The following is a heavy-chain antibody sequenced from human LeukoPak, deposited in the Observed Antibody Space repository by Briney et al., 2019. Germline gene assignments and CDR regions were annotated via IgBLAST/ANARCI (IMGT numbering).Heavy chain of an antibody. CDR3: ARAVVFWSGLEAIYYYYYMDV. V-gene: IGHV1-18*01. D-gene: IGHD3-3*01. J-gene: IGHJ6*03. CDR1: GYTSTSYG. Sequence: ASVKVSCKASGYTSTSYGISWVRQAPGQGLEWMGWISAYNGNTNYAQKLQGRVTMTTDTSTSTAYMELRSLRSDDTAVYYCARAVVFWSGLEAIYYYYYMDVWGKGTTVTVSS. CDR2: ISAYNGNT.